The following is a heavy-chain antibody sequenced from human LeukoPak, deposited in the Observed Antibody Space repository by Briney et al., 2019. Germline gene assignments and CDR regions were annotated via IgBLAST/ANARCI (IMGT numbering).Heavy chain of an antibody. V-gene: IGHV4-34*01. J-gene: IGHJ4*02. CDR2: INQSGST. Sequence: PSETLSLTCAVCGGSFSGYYWSWIRQPPGKGLEWIGEINQSGSTNYNPSLKSRITISVDTSKNQFSLKRGSVTAADTAVYYCARGGNIVVVVAATETNDYWGKGTLVTVSA. CDR3: ARGGNIVVVVAATETNDY. CDR1: GGSFSGYY. D-gene: IGHD2-15*01.